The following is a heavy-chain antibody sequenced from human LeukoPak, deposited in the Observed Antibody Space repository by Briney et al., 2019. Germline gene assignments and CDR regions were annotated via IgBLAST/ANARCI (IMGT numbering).Heavy chain of an antibody. J-gene: IGHJ5*02. V-gene: IGHV4-59*12. CDR1: GGSISSYY. CDR2: IYYSGST. D-gene: IGHD3-10*01. Sequence: ASETLSLTCTVSGGSISSYYWSWIRQPPGKGLEWIGYIYYSGSTNYNPSLKSRVTISVDTSTNQLSLKLSSVTAADTAVYYCARDSGTTGEVKFDPWGQGTLVTVSS. CDR3: ARDSGTTGEVKFDP.